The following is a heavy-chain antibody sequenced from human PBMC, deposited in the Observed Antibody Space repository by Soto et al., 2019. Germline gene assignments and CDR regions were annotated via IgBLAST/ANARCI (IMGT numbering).Heavy chain of an antibody. D-gene: IGHD3-10*01. Sequence: SETLSLTCTVSDGSISSYYWSWIRQPPGKGLEWIGYIYYSGSTNYNPSLKSRVTISIETSKNQFSLKLSSVTAADTAVYYCARTPHYYGSGSYFLEGYYYYYGMDVWGQGTTVTVSS. V-gene: IGHV4-59*01. CDR3: ARTPHYYGSGSYFLEGYYYYYGMDV. CDR1: DGSISSYY. CDR2: IYYSGST. J-gene: IGHJ6*02.